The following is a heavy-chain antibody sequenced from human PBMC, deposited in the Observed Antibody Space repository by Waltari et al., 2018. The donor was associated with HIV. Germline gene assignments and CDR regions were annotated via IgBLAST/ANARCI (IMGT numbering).Heavy chain of an antibody. Sequence: QVQLVESGGGVVQPGRSLRLSCAASGFTFSNYGMHWVRQAQGKGLEWVAVIYFEGYKKYHADSVRGRFTISRDNSKNTLYLQMNSLRPEDTAMHYCAKDQEWLIQYYLDYWGQGTLVTVSS. V-gene: IGHV3-30*18. D-gene: IGHD6-19*01. CDR1: GFTFSNYG. J-gene: IGHJ4*02. CDR2: IYFEGYKK. CDR3: AKDQEWLIQYYLDY.